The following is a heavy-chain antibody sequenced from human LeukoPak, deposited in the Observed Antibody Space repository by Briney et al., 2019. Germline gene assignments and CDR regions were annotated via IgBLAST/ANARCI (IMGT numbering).Heavy chain of an antibody. Sequence: ASVKVSCKASGYTFTSYGISWVRQAPGQGLEWMGWISAYNGNTNYAQKLQGRVTMTTDTSTSTAYMELRSLRSDDTAVYYCARAALEWLLLPSFDYWGQGTLVTVSS. CDR1: GYTFTSYG. CDR2: ISAYNGNT. J-gene: IGHJ4*02. V-gene: IGHV1-18*01. CDR3: ARAALEWLLLPSFDY. D-gene: IGHD3-3*01.